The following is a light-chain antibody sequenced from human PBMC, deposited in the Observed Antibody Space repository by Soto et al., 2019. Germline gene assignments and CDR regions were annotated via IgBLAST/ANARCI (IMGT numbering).Light chain of an antibody. CDR3: SSYTTSSTPYV. V-gene: IGLV2-14*01. Sequence: QSVLTQPASVSGSPGQSMTISCTGTSCDIGDYNFVSWYQHHPGKAPKLMIYEVSNRPSGVSNRFSGSKSGNTASLTISGLQADDEGDYYCSSYTTSSTPYVFGTGTKVTV. CDR1: SCDIGDYNF. J-gene: IGLJ1*01. CDR2: EVS.